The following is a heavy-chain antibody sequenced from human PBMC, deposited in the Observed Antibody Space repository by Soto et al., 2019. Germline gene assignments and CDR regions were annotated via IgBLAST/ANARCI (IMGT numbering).Heavy chain of an antibody. CDR1: GFTFSSYS. Sequence: GGSLRLSCAASGFTFSSYSMNWVRQAPGKGLEWVSSISSSSSYIYYADSVKGRFTISRDNAKNSLYLQMNSLRAEDTAVYYCASIIGWELLLAFDIWGQGTMVT. D-gene: IGHD1-26*01. J-gene: IGHJ3*02. V-gene: IGHV3-21*01. CDR2: ISSSSSYI. CDR3: ASIIGWELLLAFDI.